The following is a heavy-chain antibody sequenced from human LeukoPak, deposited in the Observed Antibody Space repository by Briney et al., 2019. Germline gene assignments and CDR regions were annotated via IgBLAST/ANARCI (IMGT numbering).Heavy chain of an antibody. Sequence: PGGSPRLSCAASGFTFSSYAMSWVRQAPGMGLEWVSYISSSSTTIYYADSVKGRFTISRDNAKKSLYLQMNSLRAEDTAVYYCARDPIVGARDKNWFDPWGQGTLVTVSS. J-gene: IGHJ5*02. V-gene: IGHV3-48*04. D-gene: IGHD1-26*01. CDR3: ARDPIVGARDKNWFDP. CDR1: GFTFSSYA. CDR2: ISSSSTTI.